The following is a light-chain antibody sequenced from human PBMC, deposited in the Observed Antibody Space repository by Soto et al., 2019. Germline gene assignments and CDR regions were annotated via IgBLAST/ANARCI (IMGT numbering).Light chain of an antibody. CDR1: SSDVGGYNY. V-gene: IGLV2-14*01. CDR3: SSYTSSSTYV. Sequence: QSALTQPASVSGSPGQSITISCTGTSSDVGGYNYVSWHQQHPGKAPKLTIFDVSNRPSGVSNRFSGSKSGNTASLTISGLQAEDEADYYCSSYTSSSTYVFGTGTKVTVL. CDR2: DVS. J-gene: IGLJ1*01.